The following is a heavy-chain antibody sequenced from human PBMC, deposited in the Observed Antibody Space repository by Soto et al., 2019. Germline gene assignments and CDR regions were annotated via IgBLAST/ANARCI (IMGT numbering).Heavy chain of an antibody. D-gene: IGHD5-18*01. CDR3: TTVDTAMVAEFFQH. CDR1: GFTFSNAW. CDR2: IKSKTDGGTT. V-gene: IGHV3-15*01. Sequence: GGSLRLSCAASGFTFSNAWMSWVRQAPGKGLEWVGRIKSKTDGGTTDYAAPVKGRFTISRDDSKNTLYLQMNSLKTEHTAVYYCTTVDTAMVAEFFQHLGQGTLVTVSS. J-gene: IGHJ1*01.